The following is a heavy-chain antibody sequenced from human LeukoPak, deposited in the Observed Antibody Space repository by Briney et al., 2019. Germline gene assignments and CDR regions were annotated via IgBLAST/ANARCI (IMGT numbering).Heavy chain of an antibody. D-gene: IGHD1-14*01. V-gene: IGHV4-59*08. CDR1: GGPISGYY. J-gene: IGHJ4*02. CDR2: IYYSGRT. Sequence: SETPSLTCTVSGGPISGYYWSWIRQSPGKGLEGIAYIYYSGRTNYHPSLKSPITIFLDTSKEHITPPHIPVNAADAAVYYCARHLTRTRSLDYWGQGTLVSVSS. CDR3: ARHLTRTRSLDY.